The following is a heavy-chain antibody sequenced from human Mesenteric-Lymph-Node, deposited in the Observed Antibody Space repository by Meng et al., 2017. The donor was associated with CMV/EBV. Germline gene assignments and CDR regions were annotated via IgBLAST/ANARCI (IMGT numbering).Heavy chain of an antibody. J-gene: IGHJ5*02. D-gene: IGHD3-3*01. CDR2: MSPNGNG. V-gene: IGHV1-8*02. CDR3: ARDDGRGPVRT. Sequence: ASVKVSCKASGYTFTNYDINWVRQATGQGLEWMGWMSPNGNGGYAQKFQGRVTMTTDTSTSTAYMELRSLRSDDTAVYYCARDDGRGPVRTWGQGTLVTVSS. CDR1: GYTFTNYD.